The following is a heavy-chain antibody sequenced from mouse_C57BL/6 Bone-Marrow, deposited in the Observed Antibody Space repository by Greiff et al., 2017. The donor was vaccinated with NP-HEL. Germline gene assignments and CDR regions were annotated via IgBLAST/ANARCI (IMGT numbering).Heavy chain of an antibody. J-gene: IGHJ2*01. Sequence: QVQLQQSGAELVRPGASVTLSCTASGYTFTDYEMHWVKQTPVHGLEWIGAIDPETGGTAYNQKFKGKAILTADKSSSTAYMELRSLTSEDSAVYYCTRFHYGSSWDYWGQGTTLTVSS. D-gene: IGHD1-1*01. CDR2: IDPETGGT. CDR1: GYTFTDYE. V-gene: IGHV1-15*01. CDR3: TRFHYGSSWDY.